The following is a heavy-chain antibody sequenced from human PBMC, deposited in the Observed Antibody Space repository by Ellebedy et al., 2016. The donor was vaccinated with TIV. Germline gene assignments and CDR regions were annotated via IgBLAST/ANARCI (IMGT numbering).Heavy chain of an antibody. CDR1: GFTFNTYV. J-gene: IGHJ4*02. CDR2: IASLGDTT. CDR3: VTWGQSYGR. D-gene: IGHD3-16*01. Sequence: GESLKISCAASGFTFNTYVIHWVRQAPGKGLEWVSAIASLGDTTHYADSVRGRFTISRDNSKNTLDLQMNSLRAEDTAVYYCVTWGQSYGRWGQGSLVTISS. V-gene: IGHV3-23*01.